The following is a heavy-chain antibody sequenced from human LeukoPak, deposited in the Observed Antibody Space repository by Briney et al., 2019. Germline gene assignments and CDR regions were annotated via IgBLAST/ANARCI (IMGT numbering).Heavy chain of an antibody. CDR3: TKDKFGEYVFND. D-gene: IGHD3-10*01. CDR2: INGDGSGT. CDR1: GFTFSSYW. J-gene: IGHJ4*01. V-gene: IGHV3-74*01. Sequence: GGSLRLSCAASGFTFSSYWMHWVRQAPREGLVWVSRINGDGSGTVYADSVKGRFTVSRDNAKNTLYLQMNSLRVADTAVYYCTKDKFGEYVFNDWGHGTLVSASS.